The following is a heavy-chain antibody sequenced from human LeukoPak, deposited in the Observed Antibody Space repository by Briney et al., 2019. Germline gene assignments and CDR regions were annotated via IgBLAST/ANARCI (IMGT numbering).Heavy chain of an antibody. CDR1: GYSISSGYY. D-gene: IGHD3-22*01. CDR3: ARVRGYYDSSGYGRYYYYYMDV. CDR2: FYHSGST. V-gene: IGHV4-38-2*02. Sequence: SETLSLTCTVSGYSISSGYYWGWIRQPPGKGLEWIGSFYHSGSTYYNPSLKSRATTSVDTSKNQFSLKLSSAPAATTAASYGARVRGYYDSSGYGRYYYYYMDVWGKGTTVTVSS. J-gene: IGHJ6*03.